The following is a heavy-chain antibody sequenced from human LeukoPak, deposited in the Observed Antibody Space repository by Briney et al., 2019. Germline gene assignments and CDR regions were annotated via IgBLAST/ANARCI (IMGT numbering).Heavy chain of an antibody. Sequence: GGALIRSCAASGVTFSNYAMSWGRQAPGQGLEGGAAITGSGDGPYYAAAVEGRCTISRDNSRNTLFLHTRSLRAEDPAVYYCARDDLAYCGGDCYPYFDPWGQGTLVTVSS. D-gene: IGHD2-21*02. J-gene: IGHJ5*02. CDR1: GVTFSNYA. CDR3: ARDDLAYCGGDCYPYFDP. V-gene: IGHV3-23*01. CDR2: ITGSGDGP.